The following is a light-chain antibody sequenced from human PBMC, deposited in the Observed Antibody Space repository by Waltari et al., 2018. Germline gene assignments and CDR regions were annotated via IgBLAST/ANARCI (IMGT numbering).Light chain of an antibody. J-gene: IGLJ1*01. V-gene: IGLV2-23*02. CDR2: EVS. Sequence: QSALPQPASVSGSPGTSRTISCPGSSSDIGIYNLVSWYQHHPGKVPKLIIYEVSERPSGVSGRFSGSKSGNTASLTLSDLQPEDGADYYCCSYAGDSTYVFGTGTKVTVL. CDR1: SSDIGIYNL. CDR3: CSYAGDSTYV.